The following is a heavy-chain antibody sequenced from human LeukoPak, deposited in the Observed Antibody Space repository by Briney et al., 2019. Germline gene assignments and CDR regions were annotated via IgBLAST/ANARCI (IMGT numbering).Heavy chain of an antibody. J-gene: IGHJ4*02. D-gene: IGHD3-3*01. Sequence: GGSLRLSCAASGFTFSVYAMNWVRQAPGKGLECVSAISGSGGSTYYADSVKGRFTISRDNSKNTLYVQMNSLRAEDTAIYYCAIFLEWLSPRLDYWGQGTLVTVSS. CDR1: GFTFSVYA. CDR2: ISGSGGST. V-gene: IGHV3-23*01. CDR3: AIFLEWLSPRLDY.